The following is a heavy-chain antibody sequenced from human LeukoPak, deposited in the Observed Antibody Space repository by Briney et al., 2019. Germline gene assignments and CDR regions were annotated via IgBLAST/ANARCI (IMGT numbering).Heavy chain of an antibody. V-gene: IGHV3-64*01. J-gene: IGHJ4*02. Sequence: GGSLRLSCATSEFIFSSYEMHWVRQTPGRGLEYVSGISGNGLSSYYATSVKDRFTISRDNSKNTLYLHMGSLKTEDMAVYYCARSTEGTAHFDYWGQGTLVIVSS. D-gene: IGHD1-7*01. CDR3: ARSTEGTAHFDY. CDR2: ISGNGLSS. CDR1: EFIFSSYE.